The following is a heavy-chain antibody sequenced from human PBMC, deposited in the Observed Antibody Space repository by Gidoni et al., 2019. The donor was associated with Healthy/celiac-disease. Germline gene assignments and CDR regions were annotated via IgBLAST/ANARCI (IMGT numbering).Heavy chain of an antibody. CDR1: GGSISSGGYY. CDR3: ATERSGYYYFDY. J-gene: IGHJ4*02. CDR2: IYYSGST. D-gene: IGHD3-3*01. Sequence: QVQLQESGPGLVKPSPTLSLTCTVSGGSISSGGYYWSWIRQHPGKGLEWIGYIYYSGSTYYNPSLKSRVTISVDTSKNQFSLKLSSVTAADTAVYYCATERSGYYYFDYWGQGTLVTVSS. V-gene: IGHV4-31*03.